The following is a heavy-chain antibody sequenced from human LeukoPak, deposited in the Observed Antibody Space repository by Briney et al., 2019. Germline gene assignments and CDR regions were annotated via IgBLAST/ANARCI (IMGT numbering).Heavy chain of an antibody. Sequence: PSETLSLTCAVYGGSFSGYYWSWIRQPPGKGLEWIGEINHSGSTNYNPSLKSRVTISVDTSKNQFSLKLSSVTAADTAVYYCASLPPPFDIWGQGTMVTVPS. V-gene: IGHV4-34*01. CDR3: ASLPPPFDI. CDR2: INHSGST. J-gene: IGHJ3*02. CDR1: GGSFSGYY.